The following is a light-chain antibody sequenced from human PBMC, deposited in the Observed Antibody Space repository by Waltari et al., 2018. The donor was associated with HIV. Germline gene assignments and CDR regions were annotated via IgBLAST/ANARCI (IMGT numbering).Light chain of an antibody. V-gene: IGLV1-47*01. CDR1: SSNIGIND. CDR2: TNN. Sequence: QSVLTQPPSASGTPGQRVTISCSGRSSNIGINDVSWYPHRPGTAPKLLIFTNNQRPSWVPDRFSASKSGTSASLAISALQSDDEADYYCAAWDGSLRGGVFGGGTKLTV. J-gene: IGLJ3*02. CDR3: AAWDGSLRGGV.